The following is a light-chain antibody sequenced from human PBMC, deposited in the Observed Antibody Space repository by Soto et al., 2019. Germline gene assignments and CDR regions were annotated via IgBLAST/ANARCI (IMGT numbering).Light chain of an antibody. CDR1: SSNIGAGYD. Sequence: QSVLTQPPSLSGAPGQRVTISCTGSSSNIGAGYDVHWYQQLPGTAPKLLIYGNSNRPSGVPDRFSGSKSGTSASLAITGLQAEDEADYYCQSYDSSLSGVVFGGGPKLTVL. V-gene: IGLV1-40*01. CDR2: GNS. J-gene: IGLJ2*01. CDR3: QSYDSSLSGVV.